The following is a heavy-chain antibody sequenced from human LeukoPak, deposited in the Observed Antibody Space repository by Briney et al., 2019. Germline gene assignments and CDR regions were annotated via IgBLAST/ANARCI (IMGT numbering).Heavy chain of an antibody. CDR2: ISYDGSNK. J-gene: IGHJ3*02. D-gene: IGHD1-7*01. Sequence: GGSLRLSCAASGFTFSSYAMHWVRQAPGKGLEWVAVISYDGSNKYYADSVKGRFTISRDNSKNTLCLQMNSLRAEDTAVYYCARVSDNWNSRMDAFDIWGQGTMVTVSS. CDR3: ARVSDNWNSRMDAFDI. V-gene: IGHV3-30-3*01. CDR1: GFTFSSYA.